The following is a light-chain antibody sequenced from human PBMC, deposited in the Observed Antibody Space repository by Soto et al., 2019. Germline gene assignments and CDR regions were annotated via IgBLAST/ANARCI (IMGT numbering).Light chain of an antibody. Sequence: DIQMTQSPSSLSAAVGERVTITCRARQGISNYLSWYQQKPGKVPMLLIYAASTLQSGAPSRFSGSGSGTGFTLSISSLQPEDGATSYCQEYNSAQFTFGRVTKVYIK. V-gene: IGKV1-27*01. CDR3: QEYNSAQFT. J-gene: IGKJ3*01. CDR1: QGISNY. CDR2: AAS.